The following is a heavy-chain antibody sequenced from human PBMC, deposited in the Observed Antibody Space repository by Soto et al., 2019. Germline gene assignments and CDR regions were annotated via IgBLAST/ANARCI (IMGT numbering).Heavy chain of an antibody. D-gene: IGHD3-16*02. CDR3: ARGAMITFGGVIVLAGSWFDP. Sequence: ASMKVSCKASGYTFTGYYMHWVRQAPGQGLEWMGWINPNSGGTNYAQKFQGWVTMTRDTSTSTAYMELSRLRSDDTAVYYCARGAMITFGGVIVLAGSWFDPWGQGTLVTVSS. CDR1: GYTFTGYY. J-gene: IGHJ5*02. CDR2: INPNSGGT. V-gene: IGHV1-2*04.